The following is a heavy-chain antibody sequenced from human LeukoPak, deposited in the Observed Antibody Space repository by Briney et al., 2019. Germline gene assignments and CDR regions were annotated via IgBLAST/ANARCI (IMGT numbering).Heavy chain of an antibody. CDR2: IHYSGTT. CDR3: VGERGTTRWGYFDY. Sequence: ETLSLTCTVSGGSISSGNYYWGWIRQPPGKGLEWIASIHYSGTTYYNPSLKSRVTISVDKSKNQFSLKLSSVTAADTAVYYCVGERGTTRWGYFDYWGQGTLVTVSS. CDR1: GGSISSGNYY. J-gene: IGHJ4*02. D-gene: IGHD3-10*01. V-gene: IGHV4-39*07.